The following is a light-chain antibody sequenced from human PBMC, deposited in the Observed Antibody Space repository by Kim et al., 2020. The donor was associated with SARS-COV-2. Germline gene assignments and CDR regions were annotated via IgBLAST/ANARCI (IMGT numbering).Light chain of an antibody. Sequence: SYELTQPPSVSVSPGQTASITCSGDKLGDKYACWYQQKPGQSPVLLIYQDSKRPSGIPERFSGSNSGNTATLTISGTQAMDEADYCCQAWDSSTAVFGTG. CDR2: QDS. V-gene: IGLV3-1*01. J-gene: IGLJ1*01. CDR1: KLGDKY. CDR3: QAWDSSTAV.